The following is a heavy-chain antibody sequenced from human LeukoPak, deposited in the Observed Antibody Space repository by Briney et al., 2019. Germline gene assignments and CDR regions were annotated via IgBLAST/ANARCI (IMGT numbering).Heavy chain of an antibody. CDR2: IYHSGSI. V-gene: IGHV4-34*01. CDR1: GGSFSAYY. Sequence: SETLSLTCAVYGGSFSAYYWSWLRQPPGKGLEWIGEIYHSGSINYNPSLKSRVTISVDTSKNQFSLKLSSVTAADTAVYYCARRRTMGSDYRGQGSLVTVSS. D-gene: IGHD3-3*01. J-gene: IGHJ4*02. CDR3: ARRRTMGSDY.